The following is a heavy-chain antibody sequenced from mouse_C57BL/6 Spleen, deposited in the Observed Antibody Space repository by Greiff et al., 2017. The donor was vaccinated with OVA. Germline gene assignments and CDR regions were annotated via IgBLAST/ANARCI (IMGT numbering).Heavy chain of an antibody. CDR1: GFTFSSYT. CDR2: ISGGGGNT. Sequence: EVQRVESGGGLVKPGGSLKLSCAASGFTFSSYTMSWVRQTPEKRLEWVATISGGGGNTYYPDSVKGRFTISRDNAKNTPYLQMSSLRSEDTALYYCARTDFYYGNYDRYFDVWGTGTTVTVSS. D-gene: IGHD2-1*01. J-gene: IGHJ1*03. CDR3: ARTDFYYGNYDRYFDV. V-gene: IGHV5-9*01.